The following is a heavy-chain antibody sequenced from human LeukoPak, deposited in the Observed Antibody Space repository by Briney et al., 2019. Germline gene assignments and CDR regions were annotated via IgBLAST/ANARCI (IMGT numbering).Heavy chain of an antibody. Sequence: GGSLRLSCAASGFTVSSNYMSWVRQAPGKGLEWVSGISWNSGSIGYADSVKGRFTISRDNAKNSLYLQMNSLRAEDTALYYCAKAYSSSWYYFDYWGQGTLVTVSS. V-gene: IGHV3-9*01. J-gene: IGHJ4*02. CDR3: AKAYSSSWYYFDY. CDR2: ISWNSGSI. CDR1: GFTVSSNY. D-gene: IGHD6-13*01.